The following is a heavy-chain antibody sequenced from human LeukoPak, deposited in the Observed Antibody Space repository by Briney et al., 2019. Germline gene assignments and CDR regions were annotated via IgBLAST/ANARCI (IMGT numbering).Heavy chain of an antibody. CDR2: INPSGGST. CDR1: GYTFTSYY. D-gene: IGHD2-21*01. CDR3: ARVYGFLIGNGLYDY. V-gene: IGHV1-46*01. Sequence: ASVKVSCKASGYTFTSYYMHWVRQAPGQGLEWMGIINPSGGSTSYAQKFQGRVTMTRDTPISTAYMELSRLRSDDTAVYYCARVYGFLIGNGLYDYWGQGTLVTVSS. J-gene: IGHJ4*02.